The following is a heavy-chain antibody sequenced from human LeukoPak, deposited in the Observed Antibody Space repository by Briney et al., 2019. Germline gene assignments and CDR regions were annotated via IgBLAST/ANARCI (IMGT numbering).Heavy chain of an antibody. J-gene: IGHJ4*02. CDR1: GFTFSSYA. D-gene: IGHD5-12*01. V-gene: IGHV3-30-3*01. CDR2: ISYDGSNK. Sequence: GGSLRLSCAASGFTFSSYAMHWVRQAPGKGLEWVAVISYDGSNKYYADSVKGRFTISRDNSKNTLYLQMNSLRAEDTAVYYCARTWISEYYFDYWGQGTLVIVSS. CDR3: ARTWISEYYFDY.